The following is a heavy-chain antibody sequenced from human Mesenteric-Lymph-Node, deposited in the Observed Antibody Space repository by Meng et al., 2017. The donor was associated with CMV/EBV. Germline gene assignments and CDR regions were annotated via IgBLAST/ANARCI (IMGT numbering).Heavy chain of an antibody. CDR1: GGFINSYF. D-gene: IGHD4-17*01. V-gene: IGHV4-59*01. Sequence: SETLSLTCTVSGGFINSYFWGWIRQPPGKGLEWIAYIYYSGSTNYNPSLKSRVTMSVDTSKNQFSLKLSSVTAADTAVYYCARGSGTTVRARYYYYGMDVWGQGTTVTVSS. CDR3: ARGSGTTVRARYYYYGMDV. CDR2: IYYSGST. J-gene: IGHJ6*02.